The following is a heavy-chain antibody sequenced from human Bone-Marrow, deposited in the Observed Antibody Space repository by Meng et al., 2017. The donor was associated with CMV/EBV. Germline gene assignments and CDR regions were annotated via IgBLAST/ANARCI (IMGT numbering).Heavy chain of an antibody. J-gene: IGHJ4*02. CDR3: ASTNDYGGYSLN. CDR1: GFTFSTYN. V-gene: IGHV3-21*01. Sequence: GGSLRLSCAASGFTFSTYNMNWVRQAPGKGLEWVSSMSSSSSHINYADSVKGRFTISRDNAKNSLYLQMNSLRAEDTAVYYCASTNDYGGYSLNWGQGTLVTDSS. D-gene: IGHD4-23*01. CDR2: MSSSSSHI.